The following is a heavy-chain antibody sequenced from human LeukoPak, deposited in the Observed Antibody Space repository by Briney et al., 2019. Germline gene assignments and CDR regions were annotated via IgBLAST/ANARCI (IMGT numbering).Heavy chain of an antibody. D-gene: IGHD2-21*01. CDR2: IWYDGHNK. V-gene: IGHV3-33*01. CDR1: GFSFSKYG. J-gene: IGHJ4*02. CDR3: AREWGLIAVAGGPGY. Sequence: GGSLRLSCVASGFSFSKYGMHWVRQAPGKGLQWLAIIWYDGHNKYYADSVKGRFTISRDNSKNTLFLEMNDLKAEDTAVYYCAREWGLIAVAGGPGYWGQGTLVTVS.